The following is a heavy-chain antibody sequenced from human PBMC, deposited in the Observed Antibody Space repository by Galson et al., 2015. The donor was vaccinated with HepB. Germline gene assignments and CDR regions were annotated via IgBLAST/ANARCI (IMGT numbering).Heavy chain of an antibody. Sequence: SLRLSCAASGFTLSNARMSWVRQAPGKGLEWVGRIKSKTDGGTTDYAAPVKGRFTISRDDSKNTLYLQMNSLKTEDTAVYYCTTGTAGKYYYYYYMDVWGKGTTVTVSS. J-gene: IGHJ6*03. CDR2: IKSKTDGGTT. CDR1: GFTLSNAR. D-gene: IGHD1-1*01. V-gene: IGHV3-15*01. CDR3: TTGTAGKYYYYYYMDV.